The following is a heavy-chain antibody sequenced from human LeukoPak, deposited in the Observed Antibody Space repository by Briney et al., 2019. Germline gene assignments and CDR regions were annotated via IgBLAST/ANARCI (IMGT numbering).Heavy chain of an antibody. CDR2: IYENGGTT. D-gene: IGHD2-21*01. CDR1: GFTFRSHA. CDR3: AKDFRIGYSAHFDY. Sequence: GGSLRLSCVGSGFTFRSHAMTWVRQAPEKGLEFVSGIYENGGTTYYADSVKGRFSISRDNSKNTLYLQMDSLRGEDTAVYYCAKDFRIGYSAHFDYWGQGALVTVSS. V-gene: IGHV3-23*01. J-gene: IGHJ4*02.